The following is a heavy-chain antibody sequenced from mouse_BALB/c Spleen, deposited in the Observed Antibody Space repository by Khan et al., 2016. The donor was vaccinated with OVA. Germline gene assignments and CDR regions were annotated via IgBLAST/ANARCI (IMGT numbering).Heavy chain of an antibody. J-gene: IGHJ3*01. Sequence: QVQLQQSGAELANPGASVKMSCKASGYTFTNYWMHWVKQRPGQGLEWIGYINPSTGYTEYNQKFKDKATLTIDKSSSTAYMQLSSLTYEDAEVYFCTRRGLFGTFVYWGQGTLVTGSA. D-gene: IGHD1-1*02. CDR2: INPSTGYT. V-gene: IGHV1-7*01. CDR3: TRRGLFGTFVY. CDR1: GYTFTNYW.